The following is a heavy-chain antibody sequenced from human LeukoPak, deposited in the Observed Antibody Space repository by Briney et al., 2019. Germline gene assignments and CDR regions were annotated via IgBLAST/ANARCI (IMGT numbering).Heavy chain of an antibody. D-gene: IGHD3-22*01. V-gene: IGHV4-34*01. CDR2: INHSGST. J-gene: IGHJ4*02. CDR1: GGSFSGYY. Sequence: SETLSLTCAVYGGSFSGYYWSWIRQPPGKGLEWIGEINHSGSTNYNPSLKSRVTISVDTSKNQLSLKLTSMTAADSAVFYCAGHRPDSSGFMDFDYWGQGTLVTVSS. CDR3: AGHRPDSSGFMDFDY.